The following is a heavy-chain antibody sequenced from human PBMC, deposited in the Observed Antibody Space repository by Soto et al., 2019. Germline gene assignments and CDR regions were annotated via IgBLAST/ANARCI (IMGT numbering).Heavy chain of an antibody. V-gene: IGHV4-39*01. CDR3: ARHPAIVVVPAATNWFDP. D-gene: IGHD2-2*01. J-gene: IGHJ5*02. CDR1: GGSISSSSYY. CDR2: IYYSGST. Sequence: QLQLQESGPGLVKPSETLSLTCTVSGGSISSSSYYWGWIRQPPGKGLEWIGSIYYSGSTYYKPYLKSPVTITVDTCKNQFSLKLSSGTAADTAVYYSARHPAIVVVPAATNWFDPWGQGTLVTVSS.